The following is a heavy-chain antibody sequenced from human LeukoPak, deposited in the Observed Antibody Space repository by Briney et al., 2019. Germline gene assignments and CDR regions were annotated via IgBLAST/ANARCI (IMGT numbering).Heavy chain of an antibody. CDR1: GFTFTNYE. CDR3: VRDHLWAFDI. CDR2: ISFSGSTI. Sequence: GGSLRLSCAAPGFTFTNYEMNWVRQAPGKGLEWVSHISFSGSTIYYADSVKGRFTVSRDNARKSLYLQMNSLRGEDTAVYYCVRDHLWAFDIWGQGTMVTVSS. V-gene: IGHV3-48*03. D-gene: IGHD3-3*02. J-gene: IGHJ3*02.